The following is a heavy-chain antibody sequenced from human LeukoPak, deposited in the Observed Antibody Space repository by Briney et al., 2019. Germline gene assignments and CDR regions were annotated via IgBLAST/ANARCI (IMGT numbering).Heavy chain of an antibody. Sequence: GGSLRLSCAASKFTVSSKYMSWVRQAPGKGLEGVSVIYSGGSTHYADSVKGRFTISRDNSKNTLYLQMNSLRAEDTAVYYCASLYYGGNNFDYWGQGTLVTVSS. CDR2: IYSGGST. D-gene: IGHD4-23*01. V-gene: IGHV3-66*01. CDR1: KFTVSSKY. J-gene: IGHJ4*02. CDR3: ASLYYGGNNFDY.